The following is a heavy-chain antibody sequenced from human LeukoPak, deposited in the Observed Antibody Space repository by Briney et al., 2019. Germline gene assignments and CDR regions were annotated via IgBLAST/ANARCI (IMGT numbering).Heavy chain of an antibody. V-gene: IGHV4-59*01. J-gene: IGHJ5*02. CDR1: GGSISSYY. CDR3: ARVVDYYDSSGYYYAWFDP. CDR2: IYYSGST. D-gene: IGHD3-22*01. Sequence: PSETLSLTCTVSGGSISSYYWSWIRQPPGKGLEWIGYIYYSGSTNYNPSLKSRVTISVDTSKNQSSLKLSSVTAADTAVYYCARVVDYYDSSGYYYAWFDPWGQGTLVTVSS.